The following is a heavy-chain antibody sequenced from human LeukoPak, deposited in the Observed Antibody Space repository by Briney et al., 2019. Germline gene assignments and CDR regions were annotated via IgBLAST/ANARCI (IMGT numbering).Heavy chain of an antibody. CDR3: ARDLPYSSPRIHNWFDP. Sequence: SVKVSCKASGGTFSSYAISWVRQAPGQGLEWMGGIIPIFGTANYAQKFQGRVTITTDESTSTAYMELSSLRSEDTAVYYCARDLPYSSPRIHNWFDPWGQGTLVTVSS. J-gene: IGHJ5*02. CDR1: GGTFSSYA. V-gene: IGHV1-69*05. CDR2: IIPIFGTA. D-gene: IGHD6-19*01.